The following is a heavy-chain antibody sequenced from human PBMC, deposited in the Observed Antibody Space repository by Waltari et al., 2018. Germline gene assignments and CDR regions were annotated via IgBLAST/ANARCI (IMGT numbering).Heavy chain of an antibody. J-gene: IGHJ4*02. CDR3: ARAYCINGVCYSGYYFDY. D-gene: IGHD2-8*01. Sequence: QVKPVQSGAEVKKPGASVKVSCKASGYTFTGYTIHWVRQAPGQGLEWMGWINADNGNTKYSQKFQGRVTINRDTSANTADMELSSLRSEDTAVYYCARAYCINGVCYSGYYFDYWGQGTLVTVSS. CDR1: GYTFTGYT. CDR2: INADNGNT. V-gene: IGHV1-3*01.